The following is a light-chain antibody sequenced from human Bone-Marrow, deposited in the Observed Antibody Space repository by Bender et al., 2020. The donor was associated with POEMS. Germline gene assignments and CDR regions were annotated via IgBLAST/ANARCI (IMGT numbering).Light chain of an antibody. J-gene: IGLJ2*01. CDR3: CSYAGSRTLV. V-gene: IGLV2-11*01. CDR2: DVS. CDR1: SRDVGDYHY. Sequence: QSALTQPRSVSGSPGQSVTISCTGTSRDVGDYHYVSWYQQHPGKPPKVMVYDVSKRPSGVPDRFSGSKSGNTASLTISGLQADDEADYYCCSYAGSRTLVFGGGTKLTVL.